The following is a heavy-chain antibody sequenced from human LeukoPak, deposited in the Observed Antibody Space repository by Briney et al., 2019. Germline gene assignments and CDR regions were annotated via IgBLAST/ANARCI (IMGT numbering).Heavy chain of an antibody. V-gene: IGHV4-39*01. Sequence: SETLSLTCTVSGASISSSSYYWGWIRQPPGKGLEWIGSIYYSGSTYNNPSLKSRVTMSVDTSKNQFSLKLTAVTAADTAVYYCARIYYYDSSGYFYYFDHWGQGTLVTVSS. CDR3: ARIYYYDSSGYFYYFDH. J-gene: IGHJ4*02. CDR1: GASISSSSYY. CDR2: IYYSGST. D-gene: IGHD3-22*01.